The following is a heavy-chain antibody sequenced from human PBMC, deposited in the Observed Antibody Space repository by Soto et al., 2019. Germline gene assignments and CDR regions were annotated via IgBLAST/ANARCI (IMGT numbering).Heavy chain of an antibody. CDR2: IYYSGST. Sequence: QVQLQESGPGLVKPSETLPLTCTVSGGSISSYYWSWIRQPPGKGLEWIGYIYYSGSTNYNPSLKSRVTISVDTSKNQFSLKLSSVTAADTAVYYCARVYGSAAGDYWGQGTLVTVSS. CDR3: ARVYGSAAGDY. V-gene: IGHV4-59*01. J-gene: IGHJ4*02. CDR1: GGSISSYY. D-gene: IGHD6-13*01.